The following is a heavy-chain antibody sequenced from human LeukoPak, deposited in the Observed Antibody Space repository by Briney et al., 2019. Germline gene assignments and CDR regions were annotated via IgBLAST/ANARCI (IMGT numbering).Heavy chain of an antibody. D-gene: IGHD3-10*01. J-gene: IGHJ3*01. V-gene: IGHV3-7*01. CDR1: EFTFRSYW. CDR3: ARGAYYYNSGDAFDV. CDR2: TKQDGSEK. Sequence: GGSLRLSCAASEFTFRSYWMSWVRQAPGKGLEWVANTKQDGSEKYYVDSVKGRFTISRDNARNSLYLQMNSLRVEDTAVYYCARGAYYYNSGDAFDVWGQGTMVTVSS.